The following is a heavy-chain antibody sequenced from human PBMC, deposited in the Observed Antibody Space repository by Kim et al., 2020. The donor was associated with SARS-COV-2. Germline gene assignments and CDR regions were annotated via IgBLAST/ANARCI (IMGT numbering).Heavy chain of an antibody. CDR3: AKVALWFGEFNDAFDI. V-gene: IGHV3-9*01. D-gene: IGHD3-10*01. CDR2: ISWNSGSI. CDR1: GFTFDDYA. Sequence: GGSLRLSCAASGFTFDDYAMHWVRQAPGKGLEWVSGISWNSGSIGYADSVKGRFTISRDNAKNSLYLQMNSLRAEDTALYYCAKVALWFGEFNDAFDIWGQGTRVTVSS. J-gene: IGHJ3*02.